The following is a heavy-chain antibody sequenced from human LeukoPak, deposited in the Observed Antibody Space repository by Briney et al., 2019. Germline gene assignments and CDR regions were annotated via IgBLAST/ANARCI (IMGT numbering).Heavy chain of an antibody. CDR1: GGSISSTNW. V-gene: IGHV4-4*02. D-gene: IGHD1-26*01. CDR2: ISLSGVT. CDR3: SRESGAFSPFGY. J-gene: IGHJ4*02. Sequence: TLSLTCGVSGGSISSTNWWSWVRQPPGQGLEWIGEISLSGVTNYNPSLKSRVTMSLDRSKNHLSLTLTSVTAADTAVYYCSRESGAFSPFGYWGQGTLVTVSS.